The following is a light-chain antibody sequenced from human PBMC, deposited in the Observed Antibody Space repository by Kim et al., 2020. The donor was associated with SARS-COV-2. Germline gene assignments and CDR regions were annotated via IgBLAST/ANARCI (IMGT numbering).Light chain of an antibody. Sequence: SASVGDRVTITRRASQSITAYLNWYQHNQGTAPRLLISAASNLQSGVPSRFSGRRSGTDFTLTISSLQPEDFATYYCQQSYSIPYTFGQGTKLEI. V-gene: IGKV1-39*01. CDR2: AAS. CDR1: QSITAY. CDR3: QQSYSIPYT. J-gene: IGKJ2*01.